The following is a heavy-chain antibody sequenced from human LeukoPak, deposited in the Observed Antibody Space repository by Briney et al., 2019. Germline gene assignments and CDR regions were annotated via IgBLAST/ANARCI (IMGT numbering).Heavy chain of an antibody. CDR3: ARADSVPAGDYHYWYMDV. J-gene: IGHJ6*03. CDR1: GFTLIDY. D-gene: IGHD6-13*01. Sequence: ASVKVSCKASGFTLIDYIHWVRQDPRQGLQWMGWIKANSGDTEYAQKFQGRVTMTRDTSISTVYMELSSLKSDDTAVYYCARADSVPAGDYHYWYMDVWGKGTTVTVSS. CDR2: IKANSGDT. V-gene: IGHV1-2*02.